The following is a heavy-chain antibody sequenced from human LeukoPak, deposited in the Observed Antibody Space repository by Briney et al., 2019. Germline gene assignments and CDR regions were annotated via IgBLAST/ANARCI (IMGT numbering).Heavy chain of an antibody. V-gene: IGHV1-46*01. CDR2: INPSGGST. J-gene: IGHJ2*01. D-gene: IGHD1-26*01. Sequence: GASVKVSCKASGYTFTSYYMHWVRQAPGQGLEWMGIINPSGGSTSYAQKFQGRVTMTRDTSTSTVYMELSSLRSEDTAVYYCARDKEEKWERLLGYFDLWGRGTLVTVSS. CDR3: ARDKEEKWERLLGYFDL. CDR1: GYTFTSYY.